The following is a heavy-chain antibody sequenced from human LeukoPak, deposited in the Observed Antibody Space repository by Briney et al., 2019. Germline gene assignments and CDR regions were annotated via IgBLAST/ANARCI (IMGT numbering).Heavy chain of an antibody. J-gene: IGHJ2*01. CDR1: GGSISSYY. V-gene: IGHV4-59*01. CDR2: IYYSGST. Sequence: PSETLSLTCTVSGGSISSYYWSWIRQPPGKGLEWIGYIYYSGSTNYNPSLKSRVTISVDTSKNQFSLKLSSVTAADTAVYYCARAELGSEYFDLWGRGTLVTVSS. CDR3: ARAELGSEYFDL. D-gene: IGHD7-27*01.